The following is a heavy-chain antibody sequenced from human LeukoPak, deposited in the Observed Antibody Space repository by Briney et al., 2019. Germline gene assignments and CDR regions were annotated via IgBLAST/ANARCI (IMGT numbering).Heavy chain of an antibody. V-gene: IGHV4-59*01. D-gene: IGHD3-16*01. CDR3: ARVGRGDHTWGSYYCDH. CDR1: GDSFSSYH. Sequence: PSETLSLTCTVSGDSFSSYHWSWLRQPPGKGLEWIGYFSSGGRTSYNPSLQSRVTISVDTSKNQFSLKLSSVTAADTAVYYCARVGRGDHTWGSYYCDHWGQGTLVSVSS. CDR2: FSSGGRT. J-gene: IGHJ4*02.